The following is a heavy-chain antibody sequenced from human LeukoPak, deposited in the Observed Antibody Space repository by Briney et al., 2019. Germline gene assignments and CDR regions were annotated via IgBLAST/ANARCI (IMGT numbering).Heavy chain of an antibody. CDR3: ARDTYGDYSYYYYYMDV. Sequence: ASVKVSCKASGGTFSSYAISWVRQAPGQGLEWMGWISAYNGNTNYAQKLQGRVTMTTDTSTSTAYMELRSLRSDDMAVYYCARDTYGDYSYYYYYMDVWGKGTTVTVSS. V-gene: IGHV1-18*03. D-gene: IGHD4-17*01. CDR2: ISAYNGNT. CDR1: GGTFSSYA. J-gene: IGHJ6*03.